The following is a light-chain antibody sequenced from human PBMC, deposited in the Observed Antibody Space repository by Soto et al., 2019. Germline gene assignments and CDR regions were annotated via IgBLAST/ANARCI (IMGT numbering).Light chain of an antibody. V-gene: IGLV2-14*01. CDR3: SSYTSSSTVV. CDR1: SSDVGGYNY. CDR2: EVS. J-gene: IGLJ2*01. Sequence: QSALTQPASVSGSPGQSITISCTGTSSDVGGYNYVSWYQQYPGKVPKLMIYEVSNRPSGVSNRFSGSKSGNTASLTISGLQAEDEADYYCSSYTSSSTVVFGGGTKVTVL.